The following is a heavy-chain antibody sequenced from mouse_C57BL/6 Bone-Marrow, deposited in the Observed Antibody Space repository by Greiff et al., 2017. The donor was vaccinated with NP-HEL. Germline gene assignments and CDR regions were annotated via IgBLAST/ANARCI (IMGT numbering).Heavy chain of an antibody. V-gene: IGHV3-1*01. Sequence: EVKVVESGPGMVKPSQSLSLTCTVTGYSITSGYDWHWIRHFPGNKLEWMGYISYSGSTNYNPSLKSRISITHDTSKNHFFLKLNSVTTEDTATYYCAREVDWYFDVWGTGTTVTVSS. CDR3: AREVDWYFDV. CDR1: GYSITSGYD. J-gene: IGHJ1*03. CDR2: ISYSGST.